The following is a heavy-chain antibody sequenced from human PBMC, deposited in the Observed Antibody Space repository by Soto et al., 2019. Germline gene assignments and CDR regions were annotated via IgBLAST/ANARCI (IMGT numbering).Heavy chain of an antibody. CDR1: GGSISSAGYY. CDR2: IYYSGST. CDR3: TSSRGRYGDYELVFDY. D-gene: IGHD4-17*01. Sequence: PSETLSLTCTVSGGSISSAGYYWIWILQHPGKGLEWIGYIYYSGSTYYNPSLKSRVTISVDTSKNQFSLKLSSVTAADTAVYYCTSSRGRYGDYELVFDYWGQGNLVTVSS. V-gene: IGHV4-31*03. J-gene: IGHJ4*02.